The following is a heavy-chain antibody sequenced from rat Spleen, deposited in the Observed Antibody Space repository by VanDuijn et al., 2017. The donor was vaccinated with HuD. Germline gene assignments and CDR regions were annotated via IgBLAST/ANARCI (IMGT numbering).Heavy chain of an antibody. J-gene: IGHJ2*01. Sequence: EVQLVESGGGLVQPGRSLKLSCVASGFTFNNYWMAWIRQAPENGIEWLAYINADTSNSHYAETVKGRFSISRDNARNTVDMQLSSLRSEDTAMYFCARERTWERYFDYWGQGVMVTVSS. D-gene: IGHD5-1*01. V-gene: IGHV5-43*01. CDR2: INADTSNS. CDR3: ARERTWERYFDY. CDR1: GFTFNNYW.